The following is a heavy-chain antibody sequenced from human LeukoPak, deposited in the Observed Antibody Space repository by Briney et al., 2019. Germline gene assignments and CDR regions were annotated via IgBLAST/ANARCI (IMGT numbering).Heavy chain of an antibody. CDR3: ARAYDTSGYYPEFDS. Sequence: SETLSLTCTVSGGSISDYYWNWIRQPPGKGLEWIGYIYYSGTTNYNPSLKSRVTISFETSKIQFSLKLSSVTAADTAVYYCARAYDTSGYYPEFDSWGQGALVTVSS. CDR1: GGSISDYY. J-gene: IGHJ4*02. CDR2: IYYSGTT. V-gene: IGHV4-59*08. D-gene: IGHD3-22*01.